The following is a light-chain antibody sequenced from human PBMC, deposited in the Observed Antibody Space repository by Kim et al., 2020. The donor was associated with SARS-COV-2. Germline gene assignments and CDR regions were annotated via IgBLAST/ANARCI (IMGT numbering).Light chain of an antibody. V-gene: IGKV4-1*01. CDR1: QSVLYSSNNKNY. J-gene: IGKJ2*01. CDR2: WAS. Sequence: DIVMTQSPDSLAVSLGERATINCKSSQSVLYSSNNKNYLAWYQQKPGQPPKLLIYWASTRESGVPDRFSGSGSGTDFTLTISSLQAEDVAVYYCQQYYSTPTKYTFGQGTKLEI. CDR3: QQYYSTPTKYT.